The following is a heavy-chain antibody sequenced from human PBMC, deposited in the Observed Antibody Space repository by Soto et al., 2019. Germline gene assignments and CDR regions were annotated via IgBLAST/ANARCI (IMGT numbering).Heavy chain of an antibody. V-gene: IGHV1-69*12. CDR2: IIPIFGTA. J-gene: IGHJ5*02. D-gene: IGHD3-22*01. CDR3: ARDGGPSSGYYPYWFDP. Sequence: QVQLVQSGAEVKKPGSSVKVSCKASGGTFSSYAISWVRQAPGQGLEWMGEIIPIFGTANYAQKFQGRVTITADESTSTAYMERCSLRSEDTAVYYCARDGGPSSGYYPYWFDPWGQGTLVTVSS. CDR1: GGTFSSYA.